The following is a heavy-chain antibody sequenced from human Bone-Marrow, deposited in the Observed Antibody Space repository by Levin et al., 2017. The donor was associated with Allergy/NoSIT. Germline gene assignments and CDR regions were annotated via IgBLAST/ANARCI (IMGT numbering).Heavy chain of an antibody. J-gene: IGHJ4*02. D-gene: IGHD2-2*01. CDR3: ARGGCSSTSCLDN. CDR1: GFTFSNYY. V-gene: IGHV3-74*01. CDR2: VFSDGSIT. Sequence: ETLSLTCAASGFTFSNYYMHWVRQAPGKGLVWVSRVFSDGSITDYADSVKGRFTISRDNARNTLYLQMNSLRAEDTAVYYCARGGCSSTSCLDNWGQGILVTVSS.